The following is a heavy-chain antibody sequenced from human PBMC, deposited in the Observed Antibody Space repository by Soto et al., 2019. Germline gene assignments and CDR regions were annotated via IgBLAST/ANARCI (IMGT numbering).Heavy chain of an antibody. V-gene: IGHV3-66*01. CDR2: LYSGGST. CDR1: GLTVSSNY. CDR3: ARVYGSGIPDSFDY. J-gene: IGHJ4*02. D-gene: IGHD3-10*01. Sequence: EVHLVESGGGLVQPGGSLRLSCAVSGLTVSSNYMSWVRQAPGKGLEWVSVLYSGGSTYNADSVKGRFTISRDNSKNTLYLQMNSLRAEDTAVYYCARVYGSGIPDSFDYWSQGTLVTVSS.